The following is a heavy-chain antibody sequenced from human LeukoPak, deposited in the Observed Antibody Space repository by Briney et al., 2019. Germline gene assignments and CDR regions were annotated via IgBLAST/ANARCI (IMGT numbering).Heavy chain of an antibody. J-gene: IGHJ5*02. CDR2: IIPIFGTA. CDR1: GGTFSSYA. Sequence: SVKVSCKASGGTFSSYAISWVRQAPGQGLEWMGGIIPIFGTANYAQKFQGRVTITTDESTSTAYMELSSLRSEDTAVYYCARAYEPGGNWFDPWGQGTLVTVSS. V-gene: IGHV1-69*05. CDR3: ARAYEPGGNWFDP. D-gene: IGHD3-16*01.